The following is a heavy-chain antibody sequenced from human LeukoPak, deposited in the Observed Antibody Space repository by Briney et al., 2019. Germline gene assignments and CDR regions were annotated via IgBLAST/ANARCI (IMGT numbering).Heavy chain of an antibody. Sequence: SETLSLTCTVSGGSISSSSYYWGWIRQPPGKGLEWIGSIYYSGSTYYNPSLKSRVTISVDTSKNQFSLKLSSVTAADTAVYYCARQDFWSGYERRDYFDYWGQGTLVTVSS. V-gene: IGHV4-39*01. CDR2: IYYSGST. CDR3: ARQDFWSGYERRDYFDY. CDR1: GGSISSSSYY. D-gene: IGHD3-3*01. J-gene: IGHJ4*02.